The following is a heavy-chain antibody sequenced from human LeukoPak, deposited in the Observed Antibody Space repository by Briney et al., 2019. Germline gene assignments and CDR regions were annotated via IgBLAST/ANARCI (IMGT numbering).Heavy chain of an antibody. Sequence: SVKVSCKASGGTFSSYAISWVRQAPGQGLEWMGGIIPIFGTANYAQKFQGRVTITTDESTSTAYMELNSLRAEDTAVYYCAKPQRYSSSWLRNWYFDLWGRGTLVTVSS. CDR2: IIPIFGTA. CDR1: GGTFSSYA. CDR3: AKPQRYSSSWLRNWYFDL. D-gene: IGHD6-13*01. J-gene: IGHJ2*01. V-gene: IGHV1-69*05.